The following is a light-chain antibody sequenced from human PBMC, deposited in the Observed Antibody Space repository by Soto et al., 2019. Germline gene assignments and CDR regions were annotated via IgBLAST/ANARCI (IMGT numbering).Light chain of an antibody. V-gene: IGKV4-1*01. Sequence: IVMTQSPDSLAVSLCERAIINXXSRXSVFYSSNDKNYLAWYQQKPGQPPXXLSYGASTREAGVPDRVTGGGSGTDFTLTISSLQAEDVAVYYCQQYYSSPFAFGPGTKVDI. CDR2: GAS. J-gene: IGKJ3*01. CDR1: XSVFYSSNDKNY. CDR3: QQYYSSPFA.